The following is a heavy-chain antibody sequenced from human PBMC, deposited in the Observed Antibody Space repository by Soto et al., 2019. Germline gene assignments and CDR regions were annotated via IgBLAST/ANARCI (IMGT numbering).Heavy chain of an antibody. J-gene: IGHJ4*02. CDR2: ISYSGST. CDR3: ATMGTPATGLYFFDY. CDR1: GGSISSSSYY. V-gene: IGHV4-30-4*08. Sequence: PSETLSLTCTVSGGSISSSSYYWGWIRQPPGKGLEWIGFISYSGSTYYSTSLKSRVTISVDTSKSQFSLNLSFVTAADTAVYYCATMGTPATGLYFFDYWGRGSLVTVSS. D-gene: IGHD2-15*01.